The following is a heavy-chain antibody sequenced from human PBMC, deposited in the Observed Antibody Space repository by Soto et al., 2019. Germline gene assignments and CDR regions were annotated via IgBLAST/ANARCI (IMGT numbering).Heavy chain of an antibody. V-gene: IGHV4-61*01. D-gene: IGHD2-8*01. CDR2: IYYSGST. CDR1: GGSVSSGSYS. J-gene: IGHJ4*02. Sequence: QVQLQESGPGLVKPSETLSLTCTVSGGSVSSGSYSWSWIRQPPGKGLEWIAYIYYSGSTNYNPSLNSRVTISVDTSKNQFSLKLSSVTAADTDVDYCETELMDYGLDYWGQGTLVTVSS. CDR3: ETELMDYGLDY.